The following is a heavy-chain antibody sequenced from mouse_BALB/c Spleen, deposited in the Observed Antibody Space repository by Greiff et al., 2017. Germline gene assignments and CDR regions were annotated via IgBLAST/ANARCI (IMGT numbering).Heavy chain of an antibody. CDR3: TRSDGYYYFDY. V-gene: IGHV1S22*01. D-gene: IGHD2-3*01. CDR1: GYTFTSYW. CDR2: IYPGSGST. J-gene: IGHJ2*01. Sequence: LQQPGSELVRPGASVKLSCKASGYTFTSYWMHWVKQRHGQGLEWIGNIYPGSGSTNYDEKFKSKGTLTVDTSSSTAYMHLSSLTSEDSAVYYCTRSDGYYYFDYWGQGTTLTVSS.